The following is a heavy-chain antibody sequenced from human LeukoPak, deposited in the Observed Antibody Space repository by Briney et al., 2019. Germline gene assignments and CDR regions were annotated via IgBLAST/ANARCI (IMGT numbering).Heavy chain of an antibody. Sequence: GGSLRLSCAASGFTFSSYEMNWVRQAPGKGLEWVSYISSSGSTIYYADSVKGRFTISRDNAKNSLYLQMNSLRAEDTAVYYCATKGYDSSGYYYRAFDIWGQGTMVTVSS. CDR1: GFTFSSYE. D-gene: IGHD3-22*01. CDR3: ATKGYDSSGYYYRAFDI. V-gene: IGHV3-48*03. J-gene: IGHJ3*02. CDR2: ISSSGSTI.